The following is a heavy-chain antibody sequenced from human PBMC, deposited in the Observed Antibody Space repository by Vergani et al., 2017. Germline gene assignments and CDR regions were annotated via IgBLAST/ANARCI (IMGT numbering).Heavy chain of an antibody. J-gene: IGHJ4*02. V-gene: IGHV1-18*01. CDR2: ISAYNGNT. CDR3: ARDSRGLSGGSCYLFDY. D-gene: IGHD2-15*01. CDR1: GYTFTSYG. Sequence: QVQLVQSGAEVKKPGASVKVSCKASGYTFTSYGISWVRQAPGQGLEGMGWISAYNGNTNYAKKLQGRVTITTDTSTSTADMELRSLRSEDTAVYYCARDSRGLSGGSCYLFDYGGQGTLVTVSS.